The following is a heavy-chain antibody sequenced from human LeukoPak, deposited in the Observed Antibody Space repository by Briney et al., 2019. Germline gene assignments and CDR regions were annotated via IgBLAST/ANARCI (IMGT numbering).Heavy chain of an antibody. V-gene: IGHV3-23*01. Sequence: PGGSLRLSWAASGFTFSSYAMSWVRQAPGKGLKWFSAISGSVGSTYYEDSVKGRFTISRDSSKNTLYLQMNSLRAEDTAVYYCAKAGGYYDSSGYFYWGQGTLVIVSS. CDR1: GFTFSSYA. D-gene: IGHD3-22*01. CDR2: ISGSVGST. CDR3: AKAGGYYDSSGYFY. J-gene: IGHJ4*02.